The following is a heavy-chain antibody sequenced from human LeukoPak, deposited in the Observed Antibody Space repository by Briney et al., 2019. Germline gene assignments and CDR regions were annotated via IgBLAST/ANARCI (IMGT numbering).Heavy chain of an antibody. CDR2: ISYDGSNK. CDR1: GFTFSSYA. CDR3: ARGPYYDFWSGYYNPEYNWFDP. D-gene: IGHD3-3*01. Sequence: AGRSLRLSCAASGFTFSSYAMHWVRQAPGKGLEWVAVISYDGSNKYYADSVKGRFTISRDNSKNTLYLQMNSLRAEDTAVYYCARGPYYDFWSGYYNPEYNWFDPWGQGTLVTVSS. J-gene: IGHJ5*02. V-gene: IGHV3-30-3*01.